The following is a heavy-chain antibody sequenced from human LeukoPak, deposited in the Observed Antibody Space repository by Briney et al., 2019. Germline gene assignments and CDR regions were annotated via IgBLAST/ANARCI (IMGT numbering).Heavy chain of an antibody. V-gene: IGHV3-23*01. CDR1: GFTFTNYA. Sequence: GGALRLSCAASGFTFTNYAMSWVRQAPGKGLEWVSAVSDINDNTYYADSVKGRFTISRDNSKNTLYLQKNSLRAEDTAVYHCAKGASFLVAAATSFFDYWGQGTLVTVSA. J-gene: IGHJ4*02. CDR2: VSDINDNT. CDR3: AKGASFLVAAATSFFDY. D-gene: IGHD1-26*01.